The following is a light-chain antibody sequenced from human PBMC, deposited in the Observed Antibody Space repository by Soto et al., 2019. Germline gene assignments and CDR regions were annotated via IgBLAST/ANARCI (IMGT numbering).Light chain of an antibody. Sequence: PGERATLSCRTSQSVNSIYLAWYQQRRGQAPRLLIYGASSRATGIPARFSGSGSRTDFTLTISSLEPEDFATYYCQQTYSTPPTFGQGTKVDIK. J-gene: IGKJ1*01. CDR2: GAS. CDR3: QQTYSTPPT. V-gene: IGKV3-20*01. CDR1: QSVNSIY.